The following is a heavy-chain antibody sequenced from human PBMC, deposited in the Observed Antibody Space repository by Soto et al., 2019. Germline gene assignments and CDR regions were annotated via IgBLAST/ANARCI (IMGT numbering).Heavy chain of an antibody. J-gene: IGHJ4*02. D-gene: IGHD3-10*01. Sequence: QVQLVQSGAVVKKPGASVKVSCKASGHTSTNYAVHWVRQAPGQRLEWMGRIDAGNGNTKYSQKFQGRVTITTDTSASTAYMELSSLRSEDTAVYYCAREGSTYGSTFDYWGQGTLVTVSS. CDR1: GHTSTNYA. CDR2: IDAGNGNT. CDR3: AREGSTYGSTFDY. V-gene: IGHV1-3*01.